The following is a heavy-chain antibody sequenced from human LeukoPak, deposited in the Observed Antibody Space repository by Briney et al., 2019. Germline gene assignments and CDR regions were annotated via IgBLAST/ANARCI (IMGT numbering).Heavy chain of an antibody. CDR1: GFNFSTHA. V-gene: IGHV3-23*01. CDR2: IRGGDGNS. Sequence: GGSLRLSCAAAGFNFSTHAMSWVRQAPGKGLEWVSTIRGGDGNSYYSDTMKGRLTVSKDMAKNTLHLQLNSLRADDTAVYCCARLEQWLDYYFDYWGQGTLVTVSS. D-gene: IGHD6-19*01. J-gene: IGHJ4*02. CDR3: ARLEQWLDYYFDY.